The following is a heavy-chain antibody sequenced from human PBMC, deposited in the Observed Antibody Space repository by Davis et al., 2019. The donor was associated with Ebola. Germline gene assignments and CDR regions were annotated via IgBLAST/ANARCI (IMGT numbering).Heavy chain of an antibody. V-gene: IGHV4-34*01. Sequence: MPSETLSLTCAVYGGSFSGYYWSWIRQPPGKGLEWTGSIYSSGSTYYNPSPKSRVTISVDRSKNQFSLKLSTVTAASPAVYYGASSFGELLYRYGMDVWRQGTTVTVS. D-gene: IGHD3-10*01. CDR2: IYSSGST. J-gene: IGHJ6*02. CDR3: ASSFGELLYRYGMDV. CDR1: GGSFSGYY.